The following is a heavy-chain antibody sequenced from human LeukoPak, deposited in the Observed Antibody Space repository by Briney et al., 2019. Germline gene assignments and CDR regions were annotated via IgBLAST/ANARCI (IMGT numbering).Heavy chain of an antibody. CDR1: GGSFSGYY. D-gene: IGHD5-12*01. Sequence: PSETLSLTCAVYGGSFSGYYWSWIRQPPGKGLEWIGEINHSGSTNYNPSLKSRVTISVDTSKNQFSLKLSSVTAADTAVYYCARDGAGYSGYDGLGNYYYYGMDVWGQGTTVTVSS. V-gene: IGHV4-34*01. J-gene: IGHJ6*02. CDR3: ARDGAGYSGYDGLGNYYYYGMDV. CDR2: INHSGST.